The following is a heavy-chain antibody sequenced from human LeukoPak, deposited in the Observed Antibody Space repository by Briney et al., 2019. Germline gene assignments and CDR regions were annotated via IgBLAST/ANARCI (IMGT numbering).Heavy chain of an antibody. V-gene: IGHV4-31*03. CDR2: IYNSGST. CDR3: ARGAPPDS. Sequence: SQTLSLTCIVSGASFNTGDYYWNWLRQHPGKGLEWIGYIYNSGSTYYNPSLKSRVTISVDTSKNHFSLRRTSVTAADSAVYYCARGAPPDSWGQGTLVTVSS. CDR1: GASFNTGDYY. J-gene: IGHJ4*02.